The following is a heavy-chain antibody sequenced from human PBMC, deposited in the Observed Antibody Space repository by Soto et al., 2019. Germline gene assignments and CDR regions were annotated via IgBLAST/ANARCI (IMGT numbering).Heavy chain of an antibody. CDR2: IYWNDDQ. V-gene: IGHV2-5*01. CDR1: GFSLSTRAVG. D-gene: IGHD2-15*01. CDR3: AHRQDMGAFDI. J-gene: IGHJ3*02. Sequence: SGPTLVNPTQTLTLTCTFSGFSLSTRAVGVGWIRQPPGKALEWLALIYWNDDQRYSPSLKNRLTITKDTSKNHVVLTMTNMDPADTATYYCAHRQDMGAFDIWGQGTMVTVSS.